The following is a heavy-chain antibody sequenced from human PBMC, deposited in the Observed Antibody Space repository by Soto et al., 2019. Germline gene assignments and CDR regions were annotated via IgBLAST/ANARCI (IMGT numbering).Heavy chain of an antibody. Sequence: GGSLRLSCAASGFTFGSYSMNWVRPAPGKGLEWVSYISSSSSTIYYADSVKGRFTISRDNAKNSLYLQMNSLRDEDTAVYYCARGLLEWQLNWFDPWGQGTLVTVPQ. CDR2: ISSSSSTI. CDR3: ARGLLEWQLNWFDP. V-gene: IGHV3-48*02. CDR1: GFTFGSYS. D-gene: IGHD3-3*01. J-gene: IGHJ5*02.